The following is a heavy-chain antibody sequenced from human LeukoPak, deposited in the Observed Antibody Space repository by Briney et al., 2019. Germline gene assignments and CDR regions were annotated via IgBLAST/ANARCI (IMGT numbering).Heavy chain of an antibody. Sequence: PSETLSLTCAVSGGSISSYYWNWIRQPPGKGLEWIAYIYYSGTTNYNPSLKSRVTISVDTSKNQFSLKLSSVTAADTAVYYCARRVYSSSWSYYFDYWGQGTLVTVSS. V-gene: IGHV4-59*01. D-gene: IGHD6-13*01. J-gene: IGHJ4*02. CDR1: GGSISSYY. CDR3: ARRVYSSSWSYYFDY. CDR2: IYYSGTT.